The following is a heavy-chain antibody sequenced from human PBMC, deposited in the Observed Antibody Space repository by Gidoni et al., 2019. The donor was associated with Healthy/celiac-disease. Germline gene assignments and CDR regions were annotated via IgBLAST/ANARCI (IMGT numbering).Heavy chain of an antibody. J-gene: IGHJ6*02. CDR1: GGSISSYY. D-gene: IGHD3-9*01. V-gene: IGHV4-4*07. CDR2: IYTSGST. CDR3: ASGRYFDWLLGYYGMDV. Sequence: QVQLQESGPGLVKPSETLSLTCTVSGGSISSYYWRWIRQPAGKGLEWIGRIYTSGSTNYNPSLKSRVTMSVDTSKNQFSLKLSSVTAADTAVYYCASGRYFDWLLGYYGMDVWGQGTTVTVSS.